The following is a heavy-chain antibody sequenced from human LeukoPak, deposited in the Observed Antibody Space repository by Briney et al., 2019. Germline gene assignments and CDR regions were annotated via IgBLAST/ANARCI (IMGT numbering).Heavy chain of an antibody. Sequence: GGSLRLSCAASGFTFSSYAMYWVRQAPGKGLEWVALISKDGNNEDHADSVKGRFSISRDNSKDTLYLQMRSLRSDDTAVYYCARDLQAVVGSYYYYGMDVWGQGTTVTVSS. CDR1: GFTFSSYA. CDR3: ARDLQAVVGSYYYYGMDV. D-gene: IGHD4-23*01. V-gene: IGHV3-30*15. CDR2: ISKDGNNE. J-gene: IGHJ6*02.